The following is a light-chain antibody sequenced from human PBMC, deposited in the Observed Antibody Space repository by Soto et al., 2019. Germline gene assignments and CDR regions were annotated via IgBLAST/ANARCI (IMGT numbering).Light chain of an antibody. J-gene: IGLJ1*01. V-gene: IGLV2-23*02. CDR2: EDN. CDR1: SSDVGSYNL. Sequence: QSALTQPASVSGSPGQSITISCTGTSSDVGSYNLVSWYQQHPGKAPKVMIYEDNKRPSGVSNRFSGSRSGNTASLTISGLQAEDEADYYCCSYARSSSFVFGTGTQLTVL. CDR3: CSYARSSSFV.